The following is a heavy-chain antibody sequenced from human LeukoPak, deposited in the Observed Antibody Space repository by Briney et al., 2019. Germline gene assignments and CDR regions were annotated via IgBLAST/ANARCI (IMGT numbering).Heavy chain of an antibody. Sequence: SETLSLTCNVSGDYITTTNYYWAWIRQPPGKGLEWIASVFYSGTTYYNPSLKSRVLISMDTSTKQISLRLTPVTATDTAIYYCARRSRLYKHETTGYHDSWGQGTLVTVSS. CDR3: ARRSRLYKHETTGYHDS. J-gene: IGHJ4*02. V-gene: IGHV4-39*01. D-gene: IGHD3-9*01. CDR2: VFYSGTT. CDR1: GDYITTTNYY.